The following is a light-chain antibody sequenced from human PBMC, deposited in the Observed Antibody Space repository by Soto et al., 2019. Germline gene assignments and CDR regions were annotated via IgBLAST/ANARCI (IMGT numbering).Light chain of an antibody. CDR3: QQYGTSPWT. Sequence: EIVMTQSPGTLSVSPGERVIFSCRASQSVSSNLAWYQQKHGQAPRVLIYVASARATGIPARFSGSVSGTDCTLSISRVEPEDGAVYDGQQYGTSPWTFGQGTKVDIK. J-gene: IGKJ1*01. V-gene: IGKV3-20*01. CDR1: QSVSSN. CDR2: VAS.